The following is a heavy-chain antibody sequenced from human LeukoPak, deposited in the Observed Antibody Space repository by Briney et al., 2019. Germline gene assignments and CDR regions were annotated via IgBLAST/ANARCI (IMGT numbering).Heavy chain of an antibody. V-gene: IGHV4-34*01. D-gene: IGHD3-22*01. Sequence: SETLSPTCAVYGGSFSGYYWSWIRQPPGKGLEWIGEINHSGSTNYNPSLKSRVTISVDTSKNQFSLKLSSVTAADTAVYYCARGRYYYYDSSGYYYYFDYWGQGTLVTVSS. CDR3: ARGRYYYYDSSGYYYYFDY. J-gene: IGHJ4*02. CDR2: INHSGST. CDR1: GGSFSGYY.